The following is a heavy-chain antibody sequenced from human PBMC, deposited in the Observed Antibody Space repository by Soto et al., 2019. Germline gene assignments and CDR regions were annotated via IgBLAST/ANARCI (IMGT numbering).Heavy chain of an antibody. V-gene: IGHV4-39*01. Sequence: PSETLSLTCTVSGGSISSSSYYWGWIRQPPGKGLEWIGSIYYSGSTYYNPSLKSRVTISVDTSKNQFSLKLSSVTAADTAVYYCARRGYYAISAFDIRGQGTMLTVS. D-gene: IGHD2-8*01. CDR1: GGSISSSSYY. CDR2: IYYSGST. CDR3: ARRGYYAISAFDI. J-gene: IGHJ3*02.